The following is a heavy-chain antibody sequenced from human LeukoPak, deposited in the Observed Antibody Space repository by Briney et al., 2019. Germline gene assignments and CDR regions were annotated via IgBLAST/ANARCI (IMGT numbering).Heavy chain of an antibody. V-gene: IGHV3-23*01. CDR3: ARHYGDSDAFDI. CDR2: ISDSGGST. J-gene: IGHJ3*02. D-gene: IGHD4-17*01. Sequence: GGSLRLSCAASGFTFSSYAMSWVRQAPGKGLEWVSAISDSGGSTYYADSVKGRFTISRDNSKNTLYLQMNSLRAEDTAVYYCARHYGDSDAFDIWGQGTMVTVSS. CDR1: GFTFSSYA.